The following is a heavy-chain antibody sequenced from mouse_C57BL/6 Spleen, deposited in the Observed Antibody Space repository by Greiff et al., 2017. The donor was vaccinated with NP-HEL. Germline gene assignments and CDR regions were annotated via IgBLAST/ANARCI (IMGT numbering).Heavy chain of an antibody. CDR3: ARRNDYDDYAMDY. V-gene: IGHV3-6*01. Sequence: EVQLQESGPGLVKPSQSLSLTCSVTGYSITSGYYWNWIRQFPGNKLEWMGYISYDGSNNYNPSLKNRISITRDTSKNQFFLKLNSVTTEDTATYYCARRNDYDDYAMDYWGQGTSVTVSS. D-gene: IGHD2-4*01. CDR2: ISYDGSN. CDR1: GYSITSGYY. J-gene: IGHJ4*01.